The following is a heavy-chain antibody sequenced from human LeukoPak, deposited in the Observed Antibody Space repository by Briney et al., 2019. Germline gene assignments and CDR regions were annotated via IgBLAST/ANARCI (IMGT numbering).Heavy chain of an antibody. CDR1: GFIFRTYS. J-gene: IGHJ2*01. Sequence: GGSLRLSCAASGFIFRTYSMNWVRQAPGKGLEWVSSISVSGSSIYYADSVKGRLTISRDNAKNSLYLQMDSLRAEDTAVYYCARGLVVAGTDWYFDLWGRGTLVTVSS. CDR3: ARGLVVAGTDWYFDL. D-gene: IGHD6-19*01. V-gene: IGHV3-21*01. CDR2: ISVSGSSI.